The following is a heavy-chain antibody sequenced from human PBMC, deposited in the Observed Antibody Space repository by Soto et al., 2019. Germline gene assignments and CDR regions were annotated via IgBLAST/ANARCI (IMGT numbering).Heavy chain of an antibody. CDR3: ARRYKSAGWLEP. CDR1: GYSFATYA. V-gene: IGHV1-3*01. J-gene: IGHJ5*02. D-gene: IGHD1-1*01. Sequence: QVQLVQSGAEVKKPGTSVKVSCKASGYSFATYAIHWVRQAPGQGLEWMGWSNPATGNTEYSDKFQDRVTFTRDTSATTAYMELRGLRSEDTAVYYCARRYKSAGWLEPWGQGTLVTVSS. CDR2: SNPATGNT.